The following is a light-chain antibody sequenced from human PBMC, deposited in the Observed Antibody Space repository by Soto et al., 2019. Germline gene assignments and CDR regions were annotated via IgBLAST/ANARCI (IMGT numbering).Light chain of an antibody. V-gene: IGKV1-27*01. J-gene: IGKJ4*01. CDR2: DAS. CDR1: QDISHD. CDR3: QKYKSVPPT. Sequence: DYQMTQSPSSLSASVGDRVTITCRASQDISHDVAWYQQKPGNPPDLLLRDASTLQSGVPSRFSGSGYGTDFTFNINHLQPEDVATYFCQKYKSVPPTFGGGTKVDIK.